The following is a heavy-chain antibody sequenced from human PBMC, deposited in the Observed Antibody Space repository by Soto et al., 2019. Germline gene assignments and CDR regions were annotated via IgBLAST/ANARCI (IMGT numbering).Heavy chain of an antibody. D-gene: IGHD3-22*01. Sequence: PGESLTISCNGSGYSFTSYWIGWVRQMPGKGLEWMGIIYPGDSDTRYSPSFQGQVTISADKSISTAYLQWSSLKASDPAMYYCAIYYDSSGPYYWGQGTLVPVSS. CDR3: AIYYDSSGPYY. V-gene: IGHV5-51*01. CDR2: IYPGDSDT. J-gene: IGHJ4*02. CDR1: GYSFTSYW.